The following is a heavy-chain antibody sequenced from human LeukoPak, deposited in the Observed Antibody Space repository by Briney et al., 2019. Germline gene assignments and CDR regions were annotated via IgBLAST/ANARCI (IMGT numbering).Heavy chain of an antibody. CDR3: ARELDRITMDTLDAFDI. Sequence: PSETLSLTCTVSGGSISSGGYYWSWIRQHPGKGLEWIGYIYYSGSTYYNPSLKSRVTISVDTSKNQFSLRLSSVTAADTAVYYCARELDRITMDTLDAFDIWGQGTMVTVSS. D-gene: IGHD3-10*01. V-gene: IGHV4-31*03. J-gene: IGHJ3*02. CDR1: GGSISSGGYY. CDR2: IYYSGST.